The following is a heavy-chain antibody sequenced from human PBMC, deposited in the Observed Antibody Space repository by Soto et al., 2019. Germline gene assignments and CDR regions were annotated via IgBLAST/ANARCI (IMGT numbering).Heavy chain of an antibody. Sequence: QVQLVQSGAEVKKPGASVKVSRKASGYTFTSYYMHWVRQAPGQGLEWMGIINPSGGSTSYAQKFQGRVTMTRDTSTSTVYMELSSLRSEDTAVYYCARAQKAGITGTFYYYYGMDVWGQGTTVTVSS. V-gene: IGHV1-46*01. CDR2: INPSGGST. CDR3: ARAQKAGITGTFYYYYGMDV. J-gene: IGHJ6*02. CDR1: GYTFTSYY. D-gene: IGHD1-20*01.